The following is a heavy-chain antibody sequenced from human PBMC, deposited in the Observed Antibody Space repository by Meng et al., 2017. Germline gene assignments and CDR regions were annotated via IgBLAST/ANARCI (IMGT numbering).Heavy chain of an antibody. CDR2: IDCDDDK. V-gene: IGHV2-70*04. J-gene: IGHJ2*01. CDR3: ARTTYSSGYNYWYFDL. CDR1: GFSPSTSGMR. D-gene: IGHD3-22*01. Sequence: SGPTLVKPTQTLTLTCTFPGFSPSTSGMRVSWIRQPPGKALEWLARIDCDDDKFYSTSLKTRLTISKDTSKNQVVLTMTNMDPVDTATYYCARTTYSSGYNYWYFDLWGRGTLVTVSS.